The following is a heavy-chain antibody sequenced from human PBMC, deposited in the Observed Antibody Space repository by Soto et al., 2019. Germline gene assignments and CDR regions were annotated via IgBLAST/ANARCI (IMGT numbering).Heavy chain of an antibody. CDR3: SISASGGSRNSILV. V-gene: IGHV5-10-1*01. CDR2: IDPTDSFT. J-gene: IGHJ6*02. Sequence: GESLKISCKASGYKFTTFWINWVHQTPGKGLEWLGRIDPTDSFTNYSPPFEGHVTISVDRSISTAYLQWNSLQASDTAIYYCSISASGGSRNSILVRGQATTVTVS. D-gene: IGHD2-15*01. CDR1: GYKFTTFW.